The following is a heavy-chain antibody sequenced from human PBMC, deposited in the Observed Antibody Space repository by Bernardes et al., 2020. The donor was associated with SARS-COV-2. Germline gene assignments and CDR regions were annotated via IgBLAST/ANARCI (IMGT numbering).Heavy chain of an antibody. CDR3: SADPEWPKGDYFNY. CDR1: GFTFSTSA. CDR2: IVVGSGNT. Sequence: SVKVSCKASGFTFSTSAVQWVRQARGQRLEWIGWIVVGSGNTNYAQKFQERVTITRDKSTSTAYMELSSLRSEDTAVYYCSADPEWPKGDYFNYWGQGTLVTVSS. V-gene: IGHV1-58*01. J-gene: IGHJ4*02. D-gene: IGHD3-3*01.